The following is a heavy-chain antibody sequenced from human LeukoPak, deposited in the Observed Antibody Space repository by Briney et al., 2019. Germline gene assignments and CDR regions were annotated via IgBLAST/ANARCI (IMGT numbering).Heavy chain of an antibody. D-gene: IGHD2/OR15-2a*01. CDR2: ISGSGGSA. Sequence: GGSLRLSCAASGFTFSNYAMNWVRQAPGKGLGWVSGISGSGGSANYADSVKGRFTISRDNSKNTLYLQMNSLRAEDTAVYYCRYFLPHFDYWGQGTLVTVSS. CDR3: RYFLPHFDY. J-gene: IGHJ4*02. CDR1: GFTFSNYA. V-gene: IGHV3-23*01.